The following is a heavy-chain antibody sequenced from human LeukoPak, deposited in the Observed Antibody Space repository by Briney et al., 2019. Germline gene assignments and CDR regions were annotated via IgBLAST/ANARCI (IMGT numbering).Heavy chain of an antibody. Sequence: KHGESLKISCKASGYSFSNYWIAWVRQMPGKGLEWMGIICPGDSDTRYSPSFQGQVTISADKSISTAYLQWSSLKASDTAMYYCARSITMVRGVFDYWGQGTLVTVSS. CDR2: ICPGDSDT. CDR1: GYSFSNYW. CDR3: ARSITMVRGVFDY. J-gene: IGHJ4*02. D-gene: IGHD3-10*01. V-gene: IGHV5-51*01.